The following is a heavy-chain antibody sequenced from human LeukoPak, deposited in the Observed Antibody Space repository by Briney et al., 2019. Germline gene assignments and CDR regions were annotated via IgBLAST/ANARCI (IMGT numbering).Heavy chain of an antibody. J-gene: IGHJ4*02. Sequence: GGSLRLFCAASGFTFGTYAMNWVRQAPGKGLEWVSSISRSGRDIYYADSVKGRFTIPRDNAKSSLYLQMNSLRAEDTAVYHCATVRGGNTRDFDYWGQGTLVTVSS. CDR3: ATVRGGNTRDFDY. V-gene: IGHV3-21*01. CDR1: GFTFGTYA. CDR2: ISRSGRDI. D-gene: IGHD3-10*01.